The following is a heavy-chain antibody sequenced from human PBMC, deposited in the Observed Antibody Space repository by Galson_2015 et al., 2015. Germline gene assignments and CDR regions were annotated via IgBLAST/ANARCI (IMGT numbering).Heavy chain of an antibody. D-gene: IGHD2-8*02. Sequence: SVKVSCKASGGTFSSYAISWVRQAPGQGLEWMGGIIPIFGTANYAQKFQGRVTITADKSTSTAYMELSSLRSEDTAVYYCAAAPTGGVWTYYYMDVWGKGTTVTVSS. CDR3: AAAPTGGVWTYYYMDV. J-gene: IGHJ6*03. V-gene: IGHV1-69*06. CDR2: IIPIFGTA. CDR1: GGTFSSYA.